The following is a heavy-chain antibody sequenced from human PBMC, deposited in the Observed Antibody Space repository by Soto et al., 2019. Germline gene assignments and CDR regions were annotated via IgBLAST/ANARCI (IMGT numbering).Heavy chain of an antibody. CDR1: GFTFSDYY. Sequence: PGGSLRLSCAASGFTFSDYYMSWIRQAPGKGLEWVSYISSSSSYTNYADSVKGRFTISRDNAKNSLYLQMNSLRAEDTAVYYCAREIRDYDILTAYYMNGNWFDPWGQGTLVTVYS. D-gene: IGHD3-9*01. J-gene: IGHJ5*02. CDR2: ISSSSSYT. V-gene: IGHV3-11*06. CDR3: AREIRDYDILTAYYMNGNWFDP.